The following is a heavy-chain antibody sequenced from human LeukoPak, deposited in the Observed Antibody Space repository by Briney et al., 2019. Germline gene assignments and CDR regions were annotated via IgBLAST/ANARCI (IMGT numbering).Heavy chain of an antibody. J-gene: IGHJ3*02. CDR2: IYTSGST. D-gene: IGHD3-22*01. CDR1: GGSISSGSYY. CDR3: ARVFYYDRNGYQNAFDI. Sequence: NPSQTLSLTCTVSGGSISSGSYYWSWIRQPAGKGLEWIGRIYTSGSTNYNPSLKSRVTISVDTSKNQFSLKVISVTAADTAVYYCARVFYYDRNGYQNAFDIWGHGTMVTVSS. V-gene: IGHV4-61*02.